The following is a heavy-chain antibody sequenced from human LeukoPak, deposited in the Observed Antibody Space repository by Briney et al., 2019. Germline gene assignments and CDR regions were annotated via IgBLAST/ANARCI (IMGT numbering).Heavy chain of an antibody. V-gene: IGHV1-2*02. D-gene: IGHD5-18*01. CDR3: AIEGYSYGYFAP. J-gene: IGHJ5*02. Sequence: ASVKVSCKASGYTFTGYYMHWVRQAPGQGLEWMGWIHPNSGGTNYAQKFQGRVTMTRDTSISTAYMELSSLRSEDTAVYYCAIEGYSYGYFAPWGQGTLVTVSS. CDR1: GYTFTGYY. CDR2: IHPNSGGT.